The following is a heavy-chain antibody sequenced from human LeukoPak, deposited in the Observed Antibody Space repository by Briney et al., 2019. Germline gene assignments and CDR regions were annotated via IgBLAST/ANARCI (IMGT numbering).Heavy chain of an antibody. CDR3: ARDPPNCSGGSCYLDYCYGMDG. Sequence: SVQVSCKASGYTLTGYYMHWVRQAPGQGLEWVGWINPNSVGTNYEQKFQGRVTMTRDTYISTAYMELSRLRSDDTAVYYCARDPPNCSGGSCYLDYCYGMDGWGQGTTVTVSS. CDR2: INPNSVGT. V-gene: IGHV1-2*02. CDR1: GYTLTGYY. J-gene: IGHJ6*02. D-gene: IGHD2-15*01.